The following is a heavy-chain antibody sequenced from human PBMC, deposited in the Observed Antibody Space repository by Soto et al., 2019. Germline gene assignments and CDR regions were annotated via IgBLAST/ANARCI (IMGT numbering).Heavy chain of an antibody. Sequence: QVQLQQWGAGLLKPSETLSLTCAVYGGSFSGYYWSWIRQPPGKGLEWIGEINHSGSTNYNPSLKSRVTISIDTSKNQFSLKLRSVTAADTAVYYWARSLDRGIMISRGARCGELRIFGYWGQGTLVTVSS. D-gene: IGHD3-10*01. CDR1: GGSFSGYY. V-gene: IGHV4-34*01. J-gene: IGHJ4*02. CDR3: ARSLDRGIMISRGARCGELRIFGY. CDR2: INHSGST.